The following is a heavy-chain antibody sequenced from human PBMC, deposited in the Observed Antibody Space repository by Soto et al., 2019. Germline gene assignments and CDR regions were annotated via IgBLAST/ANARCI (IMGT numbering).Heavy chain of an antibody. V-gene: IGHV3-23*01. Sequence: GGSLRLSCAASGFTFSSYAMSWVRQAPGKGLEWVSAISGSGGSTYYADSVKGRFTISRDNSKNTLYLQMNSLRTEDTAVYYCAKDRVVLRFLEWFGGLDPWGQGTLVTVSS. D-gene: IGHD3-3*01. CDR3: AKDRVVLRFLEWFGGLDP. CDR2: ISGSGGST. J-gene: IGHJ5*02. CDR1: GFTFSSYA.